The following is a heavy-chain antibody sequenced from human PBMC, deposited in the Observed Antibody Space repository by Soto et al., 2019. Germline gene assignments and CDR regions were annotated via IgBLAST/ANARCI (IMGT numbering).Heavy chain of an antibody. D-gene: IGHD3-22*01. Sequence: EVQLVESGGGLVQSGRSLRLSCAASGFTFDDYAMHWFRQAPGKGLEWVSSISWNSGSIAYADSVKGRFTISRDNAKNFRGLQNSSLSPEDTALYYCAKALDYDSSGYYYFDHWGQGTLVTVSS. J-gene: IGHJ4*02. CDR2: ISWNSGSI. V-gene: IGHV3-9*01. CDR3: AKALDYDSSGYYYFDH. CDR1: GFTFDDYA.